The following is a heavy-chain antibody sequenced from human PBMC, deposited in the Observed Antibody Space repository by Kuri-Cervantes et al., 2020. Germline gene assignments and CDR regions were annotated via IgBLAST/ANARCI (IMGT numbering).Heavy chain of an antibody. CDR2: INPNSGGT. D-gene: IGHD2-2*01. CDR1: GYTFTSYY. V-gene: IGHV1-2*04. Sequence: ASVKVSCKASGYTFTSYYMHWVRQAPGQGLEWMGWINPNSGGTNYAQKFQGWVTMTRDTSISTAYMELSRLRSDDTAVYYCAREGVYCSSTSCYGDGYYYYYMDVWGKGTTVTVSS. CDR3: AREGVYCSSTSCYGDGYYYYYMDV. J-gene: IGHJ6*03.